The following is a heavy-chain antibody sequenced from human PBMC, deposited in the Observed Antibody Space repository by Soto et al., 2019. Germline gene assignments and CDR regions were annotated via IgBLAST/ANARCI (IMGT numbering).Heavy chain of an antibody. CDR3: AKNWNWGSWVH. Sequence: QVHLQESGPGLVKPSETLSLTCTVSGDSISTDYWSWIRQSPGKGLEWIGFIYYGGGTSYNPSLKSRVTISVDTPKNQFSLKLSSVTAADTAVYDCAKNWNWGSWVHWGQGTLVTVSS. D-gene: IGHD7-27*01. V-gene: IGHV4-59*08. CDR1: GDSISTDY. CDR2: IYYGGGT. J-gene: IGHJ4*02.